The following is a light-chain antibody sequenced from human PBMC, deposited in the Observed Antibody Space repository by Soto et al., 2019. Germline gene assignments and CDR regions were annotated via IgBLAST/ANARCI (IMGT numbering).Light chain of an antibody. J-gene: IGLJ1*01. CDR1: SSDVGGYNY. CDR3: SSYTSSSTPYV. V-gene: IGLV2-14*01. Sequence: QSALAQPASVSGSPGQSITISCTGTSSDVGGYNYVSWYQQHPGKAPKLMIYEVSNRPSGVSNRFSGSKSGNTASLTISGLQAEDDADYYCSSYTSSSTPYVLGTGTKVTVL. CDR2: EVS.